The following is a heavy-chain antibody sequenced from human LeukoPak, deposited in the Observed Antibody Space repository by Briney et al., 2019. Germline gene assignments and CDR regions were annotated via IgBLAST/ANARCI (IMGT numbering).Heavy chain of an antibody. CDR1: GGTFSSYA. CDR2: IIPIFGTA. Sequence: VASVKVSCKASGGTFSSYAISWVRQAPGQGLEWMGGIIPIFGTANYAQKFQGRVTITADESTSTAYMELSSLRSEDTAVYYCARGFIFGVVTYYYGMDVWGQGTTVTVSS. D-gene: IGHD3-3*02. CDR3: ARGFIFGVVTYYYGMDV. J-gene: IGHJ6*02. V-gene: IGHV1-69*13.